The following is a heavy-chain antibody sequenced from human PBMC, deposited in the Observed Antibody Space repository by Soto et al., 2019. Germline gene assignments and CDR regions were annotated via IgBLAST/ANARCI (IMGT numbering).Heavy chain of an antibody. CDR2: INPSGGST. V-gene: IGHV1-46*01. CDR3: ARYTVVPASIGYYYYGMDV. J-gene: IGHJ6*02. D-gene: IGHD2-2*01. Sequence: GASVKVSCKASGYTFTSYYMHWVRQAPGQGLEWMGIINPSGGSTSYAQKFQGRVTMTRDTSTSTVYMELSSLRSEDTAVYYCARYTVVPASIGYYYYGMDVWGQETTVTVSS. CDR1: GYTFTSYY.